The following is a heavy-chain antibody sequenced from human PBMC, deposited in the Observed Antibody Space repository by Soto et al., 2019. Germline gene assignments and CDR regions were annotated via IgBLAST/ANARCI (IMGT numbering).Heavy chain of an antibody. V-gene: IGHV1-46*01. CDR1: GYTFTSYN. D-gene: IGHD2-15*01. CDR2: INPTSST. J-gene: IGHJ4*02. Sequence: QVQLVQSGAEVKKTGASVKVSCKASGYTFTSYNMHWVRQAPGQGLEWMGIINPTSSTSYAQKFQGRVTMTRDTSTSTVYVELSSLRSEDTAVYYCARVYCSGGSCYGIDYWGQGTLVTVSS. CDR3: ARVYCSGGSCYGIDY.